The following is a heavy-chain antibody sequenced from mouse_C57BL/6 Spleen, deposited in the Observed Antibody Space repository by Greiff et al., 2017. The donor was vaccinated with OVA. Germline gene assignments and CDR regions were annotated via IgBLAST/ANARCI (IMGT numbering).Heavy chain of an antibody. CDR1: GYTFTSYW. Sequence: QVQLQQSGTELVKPGASVKLSCKASGYTFTSYWMHWVKQRPGQGLEWIGNINPSNGGTNYNEKFKSKATLTVDKSSSTAYMQLSSLTSEDSAVYYCAREGHSNYLPFLAYWGQGTLVTVSA. V-gene: IGHV1-53*01. D-gene: IGHD2-5*01. CDR2: INPSNGGT. CDR3: AREGHSNYLPFLAY. J-gene: IGHJ3*01.